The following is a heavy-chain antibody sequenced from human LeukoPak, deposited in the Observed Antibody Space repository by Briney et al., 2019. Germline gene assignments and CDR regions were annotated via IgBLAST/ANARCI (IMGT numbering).Heavy chain of an antibody. V-gene: IGHV4-59*01. J-gene: IGHJ4*02. Sequence: VSLRLSCAASGFTFSSYEMNWVRQAPGKGLEWIGYIYYSGSTNYNPSLKSRVTISVDTSKNQFSLKLSSVTAADTAVYYCARHSSGWQALDYWGQGTLVTVSS. CDR2: IYYSGST. CDR3: ARHSSGWQALDY. D-gene: IGHD6-19*01. CDR1: GFTFSSYE.